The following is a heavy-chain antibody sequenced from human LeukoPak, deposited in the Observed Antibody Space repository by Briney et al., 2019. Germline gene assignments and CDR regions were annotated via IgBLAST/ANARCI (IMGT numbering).Heavy chain of an antibody. CDR1: GFTFSNYW. Sequence: GGSLRLSCAASGFTFSNYWMSWVRQAPGKGLEWVANIKQDGSEEVYVDSLKGRFTISRDSAKNSLFLQMNTLRAEDTAVYYCARDPYSSTWSYGMDVWGQGTTVTVSS. D-gene: IGHD6-6*01. CDR3: ARDPYSSTWSYGMDV. J-gene: IGHJ6*02. V-gene: IGHV3-7*05. CDR2: IKQDGSEE.